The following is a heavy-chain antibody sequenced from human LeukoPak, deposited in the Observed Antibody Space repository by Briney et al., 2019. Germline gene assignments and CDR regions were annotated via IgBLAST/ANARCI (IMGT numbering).Heavy chain of an antibody. Sequence: GGSLRLSCAASGFTFDDYGMSWVRQAPGKGLEWVSSINWNGGSTGYADSVKGRFTISRDNAKNSLYLQMNSLRAEDTALYYCARGYCSSTSCSFDYWGQGILVTVSS. CDR1: GFTFDDYG. D-gene: IGHD2-2*01. CDR2: INWNGGST. CDR3: ARGYCSSTSCSFDY. V-gene: IGHV3-20*04. J-gene: IGHJ4*02.